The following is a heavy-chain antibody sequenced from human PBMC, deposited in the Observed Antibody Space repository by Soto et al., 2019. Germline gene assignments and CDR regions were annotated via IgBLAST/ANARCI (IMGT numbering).Heavy chain of an antibody. V-gene: IGHV3-15*01. Sequence: GGSLRLSCAASGFTFSNAWMSWVRQAPGKGLEWVGRIKSKTDGGTTDYAAPVKGRFTISRDDSKNTLYLQMNSLRDDDSAIYYCARLPKGSVVTGWGQGSLVTVSS. J-gene: IGHJ4*01. CDR2: IKSKTDGGTT. D-gene: IGHD2-21*02. CDR1: GFTFSNAW. CDR3: ARLPKGSVVTG.